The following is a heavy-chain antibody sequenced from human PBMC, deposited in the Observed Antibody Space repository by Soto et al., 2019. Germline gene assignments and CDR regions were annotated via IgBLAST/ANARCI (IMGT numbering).Heavy chain of an antibody. CDR3: ARTFPLSAFEI. D-gene: IGHD3-3*02. Sequence: AXGPALVTPTHTFTLTCTFPWFSLSTSGMRVSCIRQPPGKALEWLARIDCDDDKFYSTSLKTRLTISKDTSKNQVVLTMTNMDPVDTATYYCARTFPLSAFEIWGQGTMVTVSS. V-gene: IGHV2-70*04. CDR1: WFSLSTSGMR. J-gene: IGHJ3*02. CDR2: IDCDDDK.